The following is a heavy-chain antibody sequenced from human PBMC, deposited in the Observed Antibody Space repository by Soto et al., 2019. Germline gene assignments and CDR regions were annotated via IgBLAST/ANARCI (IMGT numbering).Heavy chain of an antibody. CDR1: GFPSGNYA. CDR3: IKEARGHSYARL. Sequence: EVQLLESGGDLVHPGESLRLSCAASGFPSGNYAMDWIRQAPGTGLEWVSAISDSGVNTYYADSVKGRFTISRDNSKNALYLEMKSLRAGDTAVYYCIKEARGHSYARLWGRGTPVTVSS. J-gene: IGHJ4*02. V-gene: IGHV3-23*01. CDR2: ISDSGVNT. D-gene: IGHD3-16*01.